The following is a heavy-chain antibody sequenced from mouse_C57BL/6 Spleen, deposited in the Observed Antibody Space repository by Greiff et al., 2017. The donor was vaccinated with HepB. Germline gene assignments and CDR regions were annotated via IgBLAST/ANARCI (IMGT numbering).Heavy chain of an antibody. Sequence: QVQLQQSGAELVKPGASVKLSCKASGYTFTSYWMHWVKQRPGQGLEWIGMIHPNSGSTNYNEKFKSKATLTVDKSSSTAYMQLSSLTSEDSAVYYCAREATSWFAYWGQGTLVTVSA. CDR2: IHPNSGST. CDR3: AREATSWFAY. J-gene: IGHJ3*01. CDR1: GYTFTSYW. V-gene: IGHV1-64*01.